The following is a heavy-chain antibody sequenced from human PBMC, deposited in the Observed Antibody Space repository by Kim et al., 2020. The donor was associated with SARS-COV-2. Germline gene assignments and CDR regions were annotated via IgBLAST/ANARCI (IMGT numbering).Heavy chain of an antibody. CDR2: IYYSGST. V-gene: IGHV4-59*01. Sequence: SETLSLTCTVSGGSISSYYWSWIRQPPGKGLEWIGYIYYSGSTNYNPSLKSRVTISVDTSKNQFSLKLSSVTAADTAVYYCARASYSSSWTIFDYWGQGTLVTVSS. CDR3: ARASYSSSWTIFDY. CDR1: GGSISSYY. J-gene: IGHJ4*02. D-gene: IGHD6-13*01.